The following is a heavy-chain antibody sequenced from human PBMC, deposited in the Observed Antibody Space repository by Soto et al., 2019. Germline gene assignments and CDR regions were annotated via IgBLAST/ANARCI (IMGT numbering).Heavy chain of an antibody. V-gene: IGHV4-31*03. J-gene: IGHJ5*02. CDR2: IYYSGST. D-gene: IGHD4-17*01. Sequence: QVQLQESGPGLVKPSQTLSLTSTVSGGSISSGGYYWSWIRQHPGKGLEWIGYIYYSGSTYYNPSLKSRVTISVDTSKNQFSLKLSSVTAADTAVYYCAIYTMTTVTTGNWFDPWGQGTLVTVSS. CDR1: GGSISSGGYY. CDR3: AIYTMTTVTTGNWFDP.